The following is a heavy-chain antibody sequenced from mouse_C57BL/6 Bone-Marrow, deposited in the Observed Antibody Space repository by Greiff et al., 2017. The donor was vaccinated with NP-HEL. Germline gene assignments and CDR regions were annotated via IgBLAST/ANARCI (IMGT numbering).Heavy chain of an antibody. Sequence: VQLQQPGAELVKPGASVKLSCKASGYTFTSYWMHWVKQRPGQGLEWIGMIHPNSGSTNYNEKFKSKATLTVDKSSSTAYMQLSILTSEYSAVYYCARILWYFDVWGTGTTVTVSS. V-gene: IGHV1-64*01. CDR1: GYTFTSYW. CDR3: ARILWYFDV. J-gene: IGHJ1*03. CDR2: IHPNSGST.